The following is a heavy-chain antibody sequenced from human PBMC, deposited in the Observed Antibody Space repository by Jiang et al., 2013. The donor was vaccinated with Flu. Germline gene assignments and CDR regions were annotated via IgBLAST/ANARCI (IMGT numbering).Heavy chain of an antibody. CDR2: IYHSGST. CDR3: ARGSTSRYGWFDP. V-gene: IGHV4-30-2*01. Sequence: GSGLVKPSQTLSLTCTVSGGSISSGGYYWSWIRQHPGKGLEWIGYIYHSGSTYYNPSLKSRVTISVDRSKNQFSLKLSSVTAADTAVYYCARGSTSRYGWFDPWGQGTLVTVSS. D-gene: IGHD2-2*01. CDR1: GGSISSGGYY. J-gene: IGHJ5*02.